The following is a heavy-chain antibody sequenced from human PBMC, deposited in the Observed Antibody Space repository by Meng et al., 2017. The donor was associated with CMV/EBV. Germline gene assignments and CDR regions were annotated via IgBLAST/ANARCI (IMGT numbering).Heavy chain of an antibody. J-gene: IGHJ4*02. CDR1: GYTFTGYY. CDR3: ARRYCSSTSRQRYFDY. V-gene: IGHV1-2*02. Sequence: ASVKVSCKASGYTFTGYYMHWVRQAPGQGLEWMGWINPNSGGTNYAQKFQGRVTMTRDTSISTAYMELSRLRSDDTAVYYCARRYCSSTSRQRYFDYWGQGTLVTVSS. CDR2: INPNSGGT. D-gene: IGHD2-2*01.